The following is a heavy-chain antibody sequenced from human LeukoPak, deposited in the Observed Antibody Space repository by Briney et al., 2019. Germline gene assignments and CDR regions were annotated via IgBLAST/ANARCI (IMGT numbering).Heavy chain of an antibody. Sequence: ETLSLTCTVSGGSISSYYWSWVRQAPGKGLEWVANIKQDGSEKYYVDSVKGRFTISRDNAKNSLYLQMNSLRAEDTAVYYCARAGDYGDYFDYWGQGALVTVSS. D-gene: IGHD4-17*01. CDR2: IKQDGSEK. CDR3: ARAGDYGDYFDY. J-gene: IGHJ4*02. CDR1: GGSISSYY. V-gene: IGHV3-7*01.